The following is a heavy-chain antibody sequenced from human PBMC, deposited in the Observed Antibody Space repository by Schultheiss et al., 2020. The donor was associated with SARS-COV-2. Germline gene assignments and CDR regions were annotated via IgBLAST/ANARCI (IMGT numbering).Heavy chain of an antibody. CDR1: GFTFSSYS. CDR3: ARANRLSYGGYVFDY. Sequence: GESLKISCAASGFTFSSYSMNWVRQAPGKGLEWVSSISSSSSYIYYADSVKGRFTISRDNAKNTLYLQMNSLRAEDTAVYYCARANRLSYGGYVFDYWGQGTLVTVSS. D-gene: IGHD5-12*01. CDR2: ISSSSSYI. J-gene: IGHJ4*02. V-gene: IGHV3-21*01.